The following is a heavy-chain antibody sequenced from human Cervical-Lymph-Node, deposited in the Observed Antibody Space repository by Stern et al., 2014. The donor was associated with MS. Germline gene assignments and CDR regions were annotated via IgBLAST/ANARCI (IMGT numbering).Heavy chain of an antibody. J-gene: IGHJ4*02. CDR2: IYPGDYDT. CDR3: ARGSAGAGAFFDY. CDR1: GYTFSNSW. D-gene: IGHD2-8*02. Sequence: EVQLVESGAEVKKPGESLKISCKGSGYTFSNSWIGWVRQMPGRGLEWMGIIYPGDYDTRSSPSFQGQITISADKSISTAYLQWNSLKASDTAIFYCARGSAGAGAFFDYWGQGTLVTVSS. V-gene: IGHV5-51*01.